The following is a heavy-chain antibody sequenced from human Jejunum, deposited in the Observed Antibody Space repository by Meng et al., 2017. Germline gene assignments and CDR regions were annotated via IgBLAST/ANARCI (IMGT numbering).Heavy chain of an antibody. J-gene: IGHJ4*02. CDR1: GGSSSSVYW. V-gene: IGHV4-4*02. Sequence: LQESGPGLVKPSETLSLSCAVSGGSSSSVYWWTWVRQSPGKGLELIGEIYHSGSTNYNPSLKSRVTISVDKSKNQFSLKLTSVTAADTAVYYCARGGYYSFDYWGQGTLVTVSS. CDR3: ARGGYYSFDY. D-gene: IGHD5-18*01. CDR2: IYHSGST.